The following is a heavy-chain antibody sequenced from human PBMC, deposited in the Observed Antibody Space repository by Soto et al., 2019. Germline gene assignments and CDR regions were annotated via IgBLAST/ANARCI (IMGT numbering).Heavy chain of an antibody. CDR2: IYHSGST. CDR3: ARVPDY. V-gene: IGHV4-30-2*01. CDR1: GGSISSGGYS. D-gene: IGHD2-2*01. J-gene: IGHJ4*02. Sequence: QLQLQESGSGLVKPSQTLSLTCAVSGGSISSGGYSWSWIRQPPGKGLEWIGYIYHSGSTYYNPSLKRRVTISVDRSTTQFSLKLSSVPAADTAVYSSARVPDYWGQGTLVSVSS.